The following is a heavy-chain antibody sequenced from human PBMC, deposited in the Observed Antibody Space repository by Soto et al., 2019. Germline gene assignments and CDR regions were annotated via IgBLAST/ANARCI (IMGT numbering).Heavy chain of an antibody. CDR3: ARCYCSLGSCYTCWHFDL. CDR2: DGPYNGNT. J-gene: IGHJ2*01. CDR1: GYTFTNYG. Sequence: QVQLVQSGAEVKKPGASVRVSCKASGYTFTNYGISWVRQAPGQGLEWMGWDGPYNGNTDHAQNFQGRVTMTTDTSTNTAYMELGSLRSDDTALYYCARCYCSLGSCYTCWHFDLWGRGTLVTVSS. V-gene: IGHV1-18*04. D-gene: IGHD2-15*01.